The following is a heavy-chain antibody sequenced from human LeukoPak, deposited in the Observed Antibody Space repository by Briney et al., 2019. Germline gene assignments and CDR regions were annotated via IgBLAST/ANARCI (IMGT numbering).Heavy chain of an antibody. CDR2: IYHSGTT. D-gene: IGHD4-17*01. CDR3: ATYFYGEYGSYYFDY. Sequence: PSETLSLTCAVSGAFITNSHWWSWARQPPGKGLEWIGEIYHSGTTNYNPPLKSRVTMSVDKSKNQFSLKLSSVTAADTAVYYCATYFYGEYGSYYFDYWGQGTLVTVSS. J-gene: IGHJ4*02. CDR1: GAFITNSHW. V-gene: IGHV4-4*02.